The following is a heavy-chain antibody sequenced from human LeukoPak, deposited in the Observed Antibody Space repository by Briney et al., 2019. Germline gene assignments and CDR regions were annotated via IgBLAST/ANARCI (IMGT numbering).Heavy chain of an antibody. CDR2: TNPNNGNT. CDR3: AVTAATGDSDY. CDR1: GYTFTSYD. D-gene: IGHD6-13*01. V-gene: IGHV1-8*01. Sequence: ASVKVSCKTSGYTFTSYDINWVRQATGQGLEWMGWTNPNNGNTDYAQKFQGRVTLTKNTSISTAYMELSSLRSEDTAVYYCAVTAATGDSDYWGQGTLVTVSS. J-gene: IGHJ4*02.